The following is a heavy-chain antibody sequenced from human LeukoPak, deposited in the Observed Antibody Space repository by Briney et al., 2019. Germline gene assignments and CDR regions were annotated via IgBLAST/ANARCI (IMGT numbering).Heavy chain of an antibody. CDR1: GGSFSGYY. Sequence: SETLSLTCAVYGGSFSGYYWSWIRQPPGKGLEWIGEINHSGSTNYNPSLKSRVTISVDTSKNQFSLKLSSVTAADTAVYYCARGGVEDIVVVPAATIHFDYWGQGTLVTVSS. CDR3: ARGGVEDIVVVPAATIHFDY. D-gene: IGHD2-2*01. CDR2: INHSGST. V-gene: IGHV4-34*01. J-gene: IGHJ4*02.